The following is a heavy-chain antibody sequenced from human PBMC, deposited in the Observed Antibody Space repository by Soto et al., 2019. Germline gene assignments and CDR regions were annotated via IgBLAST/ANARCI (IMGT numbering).Heavy chain of an antibody. CDR2: IGSSSNII. CDR3: AREGIISR. V-gene: IGHV3-48*02. Sequence: SLRLSCAASGFTFSNYNMNWVRQAPGKGLEWISYIGSSSNIIYYADSVKGRFTISRDNAKNSLFLQMSSLKDEDTAVYYCAREGIISRWGQGTRVTV. D-gene: IGHD3-10*01. CDR1: GFTFSNYN. J-gene: IGHJ4*02.